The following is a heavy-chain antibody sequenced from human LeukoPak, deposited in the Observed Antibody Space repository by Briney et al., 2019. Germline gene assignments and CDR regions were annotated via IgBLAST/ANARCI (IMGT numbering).Heavy chain of an antibody. D-gene: IGHD4-17*01. Sequence: SETLSLTCAVSGVSFNDYYWSWVRQTPGRGLGWIGEINHSGYTNDSPSLKSRVTLSIDTSRKQFSLNLRSVTVADTGIYYCTRMTTGHDYWGQGTLVTVSS. V-gene: IGHV4-34*01. CDR3: TRMTTGHDY. CDR1: GVSFNDYY. J-gene: IGHJ4*02. CDR2: INHSGYT.